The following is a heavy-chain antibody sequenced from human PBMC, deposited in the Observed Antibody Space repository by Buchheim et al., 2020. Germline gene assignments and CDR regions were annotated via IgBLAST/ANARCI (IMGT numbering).Heavy chain of an antibody. CDR3: LRPSEGYCSDGACYNFYYYGSDI. CDR1: GFIFSGAA. J-gene: IGHJ6*02. V-gene: IGHV3-73*02. Sequence: EEQLVESGGGLVQPGGSLRLACRASGFIFSGAAVHWVRQASGKGLEWVGRIRSKTNSYATAYAASVKGRFIISRDDSKNTAYLQMNSLKPEDTAVYYCLRPSEGYCSDGACYNFYYYGSDIWGQGTT. CDR2: IRSKTNSYAT. D-gene: IGHD2-15*01.